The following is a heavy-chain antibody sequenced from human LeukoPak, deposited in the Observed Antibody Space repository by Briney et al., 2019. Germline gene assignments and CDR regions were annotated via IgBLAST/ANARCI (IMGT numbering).Heavy chain of an antibody. Sequence: SETLSLTCAVYGGSFSGYYWSWIRQPPGKGLEWIGEINHSGSTDYNPSLKSRVTISVDTSKNQFSLKLSSVTAADTAVYYCARGYNWFDPWGQGTQVTVSS. J-gene: IGHJ5*02. CDR3: ARGYNWFDP. V-gene: IGHV4-34*01. CDR1: GGSFSGYY. CDR2: INHSGST.